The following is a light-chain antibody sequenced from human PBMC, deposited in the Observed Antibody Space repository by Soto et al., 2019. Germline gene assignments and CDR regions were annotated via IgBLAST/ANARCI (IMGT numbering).Light chain of an antibody. CDR2: DAS. J-gene: IGKJ1*01. V-gene: IGKV3D-20*01. Sequence: EIVLTQSPATLSLSPGERATLSCGAIQSVSSSYLAWYQQKPCLAPRLLIYDASSRATGIPDRFSGSGSGTDFTLTISGLEPEDFAVYYCQQYGSSPVTFGQGTKVDIK. CDR3: QQYGSSPVT. CDR1: QSVSSSY.